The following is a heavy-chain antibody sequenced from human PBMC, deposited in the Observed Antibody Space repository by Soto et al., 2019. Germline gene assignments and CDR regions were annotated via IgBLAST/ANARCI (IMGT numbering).Heavy chain of an antibody. CDR1: GFTFSSYS. CDR3: ARDLADRGGYSFDY. D-gene: IGHD3-16*01. Sequence: EVQLVESGGGLVQPGGSLRLSCAASGFTFSSYSMNWVRQAPGKGLEWVSYISSSSSTIYYADSVKGRFTISRDNAKNALYLQMNSLRAEDTAVYYCARDLADRGGYSFDYWGPGTLVTVSS. J-gene: IGHJ4*02. CDR2: ISSSSSTI. V-gene: IGHV3-48*01.